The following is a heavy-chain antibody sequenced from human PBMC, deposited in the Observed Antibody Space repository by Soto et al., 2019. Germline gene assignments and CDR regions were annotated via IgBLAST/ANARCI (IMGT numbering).Heavy chain of an antibody. J-gene: IGHJ4*02. Sequence: SVKVSCKASGFTFTNSVVQWVRQARGQRLEWIGWLVVGSGNTTYAQKLQGRITITRDMSTSTVYMDLRSLRSEDTAVYYCAAPSDWDHARTTSFDYWGQGTLVTVSA. CDR1: GFTFTNSV. D-gene: IGHD3-9*01. CDR2: LVVGSGNT. CDR3: AAPSDWDHARTTSFDY. V-gene: IGHV1-58*01.